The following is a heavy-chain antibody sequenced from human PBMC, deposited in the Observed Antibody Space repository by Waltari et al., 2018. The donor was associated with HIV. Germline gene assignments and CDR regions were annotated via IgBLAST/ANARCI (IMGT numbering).Heavy chain of an antibody. J-gene: IGHJ4*02. CDR1: EVTFSSYS. V-gene: IGHV1-69*12. CDR2: IIPIFGTA. D-gene: IGHD3-16*01. Sequence: QVQLVQSGAEVKKPGSSVTVSCKASEVTFSSYSIPWVRQGPGQGLEWMGGIIPIFGTANYAQKFQGRVTITADESTSTAYMELSSLRSEDTAVYYCARDLVRGGAKGYWGQGTLVTVSS. CDR3: ARDLVRGGAKGY.